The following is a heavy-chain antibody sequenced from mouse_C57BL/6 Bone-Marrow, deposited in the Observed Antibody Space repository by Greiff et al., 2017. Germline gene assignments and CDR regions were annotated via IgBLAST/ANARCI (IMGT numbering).Heavy chain of an antibody. D-gene: IGHD2-2*01. CDR1: GFNIKDDY. CDR2: IHPNSGST. Sequence: QVQLQQSGAELVRPGASVKLSCTASGFNIKDDYMHWVKQRPEQGLEWIGMIHPNSGSTNYNEKFKSKATLTVDKSSSTAYMQLSSLTSEDSAVYYCARERVTAVWYFDVWGTGTTVTVSS. J-gene: IGHJ1*03. CDR3: ARERVTAVWYFDV. V-gene: IGHV1-64*01.